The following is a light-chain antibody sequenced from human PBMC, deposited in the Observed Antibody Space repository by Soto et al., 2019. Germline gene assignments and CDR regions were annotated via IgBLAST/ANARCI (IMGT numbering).Light chain of an antibody. CDR2: DAS. CDR1: QSVSSY. J-gene: IGKJ1*01. Sequence: EIVLTQSPATLSLSPGERATLSCRASQSVSSYLAWYQQKPGQAPRLLIYDASNRATGIPDRFSGSGSGTDFTLTINSLAPEDFAIYYCHQRQSWPRTFGQGTKVDIK. V-gene: IGKV3-11*01. CDR3: HQRQSWPRT.